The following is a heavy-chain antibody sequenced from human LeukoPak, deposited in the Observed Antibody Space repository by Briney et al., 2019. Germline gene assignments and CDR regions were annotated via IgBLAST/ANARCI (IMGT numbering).Heavy chain of an antibody. CDR1: GVTISSDGYY. CDR2: IYYSETN. Sequence: SQTLSLTCTVSGVTISSDGYYWSWNGQHTGQGLEWVGCIYYSETNYYNSSLKSRVTISVDTSKNQFSLKLSSVTAADTAVYYCARVLVVPAATNNLYYYYGMDVWGQGTTVTVSS. CDR3: ARVLVVPAATNNLYYYYGMDV. J-gene: IGHJ6*02. V-gene: IGHV4-31*03. D-gene: IGHD2-2*01.